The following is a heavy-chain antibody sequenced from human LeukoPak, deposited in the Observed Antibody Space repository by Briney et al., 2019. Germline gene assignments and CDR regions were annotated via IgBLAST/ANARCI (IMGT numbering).Heavy chain of an antibody. V-gene: IGHV3-74*01. D-gene: IGHD2-21*02. CDR2: IKTDGSST. J-gene: IGHJ4*02. CDR3: TRDFSGGYCGGDKCY. Sequence: GGSLRLSCAASGFTFSSYWMHWVRQAPGKGLVWVSRIKTDGSSTTYADSVKGRFTISRDNAKNTLYLQMNSLRAEDTAVYYCTRDFSGGYCGGDKCYWGQGTLVTVSS. CDR1: GFTFSSYW.